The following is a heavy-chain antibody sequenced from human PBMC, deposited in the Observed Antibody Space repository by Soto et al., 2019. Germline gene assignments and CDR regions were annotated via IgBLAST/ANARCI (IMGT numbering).Heavy chain of an antibody. V-gene: IGHV5-51*01. Sequence: PGESLKVSCEASGFCFTNYWIAWVRQMPGKGLEWMGTIYPGDSDTRYSPSFQGQVTISADRAISTAYLQWSSLKASDTAMYYCARRQRDYSHGGFYSWGQGTLVTVSS. CDR2: IYPGDSDT. J-gene: IGHJ4*02. D-gene: IGHD5-18*01. CDR3: ARRQRDYSHGGFYS. CDR1: GFCFTNYW.